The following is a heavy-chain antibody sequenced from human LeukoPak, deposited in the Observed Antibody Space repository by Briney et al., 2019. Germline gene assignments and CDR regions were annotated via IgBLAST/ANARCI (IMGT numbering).Heavy chain of an antibody. Sequence: GESLKISCKGSEYSFTTHWIGWVRQMPEKGLDWMGIIFPGDSDTTYSPSFQGQVTISADKSTSTAYLQWNSLKASDTAIYYCATSESQTRFDYWGQGTLVTVSS. CDR3: ATSESQTRFDY. V-gene: IGHV5-51*01. CDR2: IFPGDSDT. D-gene: IGHD1/OR15-1a*01. CDR1: EYSFTTHW. J-gene: IGHJ4*02.